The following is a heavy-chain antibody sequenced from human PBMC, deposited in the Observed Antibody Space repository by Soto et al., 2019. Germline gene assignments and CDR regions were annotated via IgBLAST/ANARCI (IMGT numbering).Heavy chain of an antibody. D-gene: IGHD2-15*01. Sequence: QVQLVESGGGVVQPGRSLRLSCAASGFTFRIYAMHWVRQAPGEGLECVAVISYDESNKFYSDSVKGRFTISRDNSKNTLYLQINSLSYEDTAVYYCARGDREDIAVVIGARPGEYGVDVWGQGTTVTVSS. V-gene: IGHV3-30-3*01. CDR3: ARGDREDIAVVIGARPGEYGVDV. J-gene: IGHJ6*02. CDR2: ISYDESNK. CDR1: GFTFRIYA.